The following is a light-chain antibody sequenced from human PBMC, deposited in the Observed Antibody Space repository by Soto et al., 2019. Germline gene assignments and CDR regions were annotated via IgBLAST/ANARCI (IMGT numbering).Light chain of an antibody. CDR1: QSVSSSY. CDR3: QQYGSSGT. Sequence: EIVLTQSPGTLSLSPGERATLSCRASQSVSSSYLAWYQQKPGQAPRLLIYDASTRATGFPARFSGSGSGTDFTLTSSRLEPEDFAVYYCQQYGSSGTFGQGTKVDIK. CDR2: DAS. V-gene: IGKV3-20*01. J-gene: IGKJ1*01.